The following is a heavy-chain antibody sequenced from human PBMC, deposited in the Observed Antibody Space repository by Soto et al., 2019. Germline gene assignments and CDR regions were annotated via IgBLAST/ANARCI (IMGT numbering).Heavy chain of an antibody. CDR2: ISGSGGTT. J-gene: IGHJ4*02. V-gene: IGHV3-23*01. Sequence: EVQLLESGGGLVQPGGSLRISCIGSGFTFSSNAMSWVRQAPGKGLEWVSAISGSGGTTYYADSVKGRFAVSRDNPNNTLYLQMNSLRAEDTAVYYCAKQRAGFGSGSDTYYFDYWGQGTLVTVSS. D-gene: IGHD3-10*01. CDR1: GFTFSSNA. CDR3: AKQRAGFGSGSDTYYFDY.